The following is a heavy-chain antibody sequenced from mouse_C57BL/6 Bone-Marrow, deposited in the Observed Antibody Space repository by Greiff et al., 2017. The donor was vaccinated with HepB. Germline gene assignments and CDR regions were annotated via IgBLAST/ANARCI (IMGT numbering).Heavy chain of an antibody. D-gene: IGHD2-4*01. CDR3: ARYKLRVFDY. CDR2: IRNKANGYTT. V-gene: IGHV7-3*01. Sequence: EVKLMESGGGLVQPGGSLSLSCAASGFTFTDYYMSWVRQPPGKALEWLGFIRNKANGYTTEYSASVKGRFTISRDNSQSILYLQMNALRAEDSATYYCARYKLRVFDYWGQGTTLTVSS. CDR1: GFTFTDYY. J-gene: IGHJ2*01.